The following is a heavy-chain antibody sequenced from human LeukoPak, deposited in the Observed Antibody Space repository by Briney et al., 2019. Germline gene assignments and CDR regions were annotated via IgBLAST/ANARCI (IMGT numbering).Heavy chain of an antibody. J-gene: IGHJ4*02. CDR2: ISYDGSNK. Sequence: GGSLRLSCAASGFTFSSYAMHWVRQAPGKGLEWVAVISYDGSNKYYADSVKGRFTISRDNSKNTLYLQMNSLRVEDTAVYYCARKTGDCWGQGTLVIVSS. CDR3: ARKTGDC. CDR1: GFTFSSYA. D-gene: IGHD1-14*01. V-gene: IGHV3-30*04.